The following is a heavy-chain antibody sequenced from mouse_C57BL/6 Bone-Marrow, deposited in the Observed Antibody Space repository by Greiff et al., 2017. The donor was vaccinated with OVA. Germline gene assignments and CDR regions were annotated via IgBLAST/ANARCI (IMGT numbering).Heavy chain of an antibody. CDR1: GFTFSSYA. V-gene: IGHV5-4*01. CDR2: ISDGGSYT. CDR3: ARDHRTGTGLYYFDY. D-gene: IGHD4-1*01. Sequence: EVKLMESGGGLVKPGGSLKLSCAASGFTFSSYAMSWVRQTPEKRLEWVATISDGGSYTYYPDNVKGRFTISRDNAKNNLYLQMSQLKSEDTAMYYCARDHRTGTGLYYFDYWGQGTTLTVSS. J-gene: IGHJ2*01.